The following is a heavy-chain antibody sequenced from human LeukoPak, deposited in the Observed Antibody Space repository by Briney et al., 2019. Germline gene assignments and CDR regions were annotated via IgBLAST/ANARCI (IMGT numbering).Heavy chain of an antibody. CDR2: IYYSGST. D-gene: IGHD4-17*01. CDR1: GGSISSGDYY. V-gene: IGHV4-30-4*01. CDR3: ARKHGDYVPWFDP. J-gene: IGHJ5*02. Sequence: SQTLSLTCTVSGGSISSGDYYWSWIRQPPGQGLEWIGYIYYSGSTYYNPSLKSRVTISVDTSKNQFSLKLSSVTAADTAVYYCARKHGDYVPWFDPWGQGTLVTVSS.